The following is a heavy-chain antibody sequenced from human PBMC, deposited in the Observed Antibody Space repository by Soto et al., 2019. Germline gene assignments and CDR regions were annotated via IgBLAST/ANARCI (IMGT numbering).Heavy chain of an antibody. D-gene: IGHD2-21*01. CDR2: ISFDGSNK. CDR1: GFIFSNYA. V-gene: IGHV3-30-3*01. J-gene: IGHJ4*02. Sequence: QVHLVESGGGVVQPGTSLRLSCAASGFIFSNYAMHWVRQAPGKGLEWVAVISFDGSNKYYADSVKGRCTISRDKANNTLYLQMNSLRGEDTAVYYCAREVMDLLYFDYWGQGTLVTVSS. CDR3: AREVMDLLYFDY.